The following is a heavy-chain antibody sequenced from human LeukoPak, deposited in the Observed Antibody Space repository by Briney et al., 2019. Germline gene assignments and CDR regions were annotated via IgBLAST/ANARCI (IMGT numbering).Heavy chain of an antibody. CDR2: INAGNGNT. J-gene: IGHJ6*02. Sequence: ASVKVSCKAPGYTFTSYAMHWVRQATGQRLEWMGWINAGNGNTKYSQKFQGRVTITRDTSADTAYMELSSLRSEDTAVYYCARDQPSITTGHYGMDVWGQGTTVTVSS. CDR1: GYTFTSYA. V-gene: IGHV1-3*01. D-gene: IGHD3-22*01. CDR3: ARDQPSITTGHYGMDV.